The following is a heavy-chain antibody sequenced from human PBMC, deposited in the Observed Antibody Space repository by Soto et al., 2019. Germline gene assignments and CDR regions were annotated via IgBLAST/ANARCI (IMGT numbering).Heavy chain of an antibody. J-gene: IGHJ4*02. CDR2: INHSGST. CDR1: GGSFSGYY. CDR3: ARAIVGATSSYYFDY. D-gene: IGHD1-26*01. Sequence: NPSETLSLTCAVYGGSFSGYYWSWIRQPPGKGLEWIAEINHSGSTHYNPSLKSRVTISVDTSKNQVSLKLSSVTAADTAVYYCARAIVGATSSYYFDYWGQGTVVTVSS. V-gene: IGHV4-34*01.